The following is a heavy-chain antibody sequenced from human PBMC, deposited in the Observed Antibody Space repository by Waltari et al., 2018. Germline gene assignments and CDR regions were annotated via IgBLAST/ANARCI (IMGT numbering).Heavy chain of an antibody. CDR3: AAALGGGISASRPFHF. D-gene: IGHD3-10*01. CDR1: GDTFTDTY. Sequence: EVQLLQSGAEVKKPGTPAKISCKVSGDTFTDTYIHWIQQAPGKGLQWMGLLDPEDGQAVYAEKFQGRVTMTADTSIHTAYMELTSLTSEDTAFYYCAAALGGGISASRPFHFWGQGTMITVSS. V-gene: IGHV1-69-2*01. CDR2: LDPEDGQA. J-gene: IGHJ3*01.